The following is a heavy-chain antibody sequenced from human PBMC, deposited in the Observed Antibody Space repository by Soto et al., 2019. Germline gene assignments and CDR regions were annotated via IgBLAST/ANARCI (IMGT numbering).Heavy chain of an antibody. D-gene: IGHD6-19*01. V-gene: IGHV1-3*01. J-gene: IGHJ4*02. CDR1: GYTFTGYA. CDR2: INAGNGNT. CDR3: ARAVAVAADFDY. Sequence: ASVKVSCKASGYTFTGYAMHWVRQAPGQRLEWMGWINAGNGNTKYSQKFQGRVAITRDTSASTAYMELSSLRSEDTAVYYCARAVAVAADFDYWGQGTLVTVSS.